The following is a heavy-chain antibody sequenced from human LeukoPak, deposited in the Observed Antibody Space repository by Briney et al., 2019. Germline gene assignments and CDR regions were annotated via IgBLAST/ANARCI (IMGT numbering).Heavy chain of an antibody. J-gene: IGHJ4*02. CDR2: INWNGGST. CDR3: ARGVTDDHFSGNGY. CDR1: GFTFDDYG. Sequence: PGGSLRLSCAASGFTFDDYGMSWVRQAPGKGLEWVPGINWNGGSTGYADSVKGRFTISRDNAKNSLYLQMNSLRAEDTALYHCARGVTDDHFSGNGYWGQGTLVTVSS. V-gene: IGHV3-20*01. D-gene: IGHD1-14*01.